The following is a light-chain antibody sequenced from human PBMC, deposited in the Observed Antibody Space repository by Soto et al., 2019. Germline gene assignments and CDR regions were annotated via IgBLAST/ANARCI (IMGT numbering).Light chain of an antibody. CDR3: QQYYRTPIT. Sequence: DVVMTQSPDCLTVSLGERATINCRSSQSVLYSSNNKNYLAWYQHKPGQPPKLLIYWASTRDSGVPDRFSGSGSGTDFTLTISSLQAEDVAVYSCQQYYRTPITFGGGTKVDIK. CDR1: QSVLYSSNNKNY. CDR2: WAS. V-gene: IGKV4-1*01. J-gene: IGKJ4*01.